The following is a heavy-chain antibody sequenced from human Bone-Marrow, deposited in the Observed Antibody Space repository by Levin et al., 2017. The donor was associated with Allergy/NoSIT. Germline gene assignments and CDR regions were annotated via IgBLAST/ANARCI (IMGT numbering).Heavy chain of an antibody. V-gene: IGHV3-15*01. CDR2: IKSKTDGGTT. CDR3: TTDPTTVTTLDFDY. J-gene: IGHJ4*02. CDR1: GFTFSNAW. D-gene: IGHD4-17*01. Sequence: GESLKISCAASGFTFSNAWMSWVRQAPGKGLEWVGRIKSKTDGGTTDYAAPVKGRFTISRDDSKNTLYLQMNSLKTEDTAVYYCTTDPTTVTTLDFDYWGQGTLVTVSS.